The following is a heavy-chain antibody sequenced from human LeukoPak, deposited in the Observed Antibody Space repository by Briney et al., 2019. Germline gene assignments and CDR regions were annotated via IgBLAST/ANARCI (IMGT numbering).Heavy chain of an antibody. CDR2: ISAYNGNT. CDR3: ARDRGDYSNHYYFDY. J-gene: IGHJ4*02. D-gene: IGHD4-11*01. V-gene: IGHV1-18*01. Sequence: ASVKVSCKASGYTFTSYGISWVRQPPGQGLEWMGWISAYNGNTNYAQKLQGRVTMTTDTSTSTAYMELRSLRSDDTAVYYCARDRGDYSNHYYFDYWGQGTLVTVSS. CDR1: GYTFTSYG.